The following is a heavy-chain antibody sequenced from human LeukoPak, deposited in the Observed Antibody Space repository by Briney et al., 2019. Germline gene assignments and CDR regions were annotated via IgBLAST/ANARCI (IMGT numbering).Heavy chain of an antibody. Sequence: PSETLSLTCTVSGGSISSYYWSWIRQPPGKGLEWIGDIYYSGSTNYNPSLKSRVTISVDTSKNQFSLKLSSVTAADTAVYYCARGYSGYATDDAFDIWGQGTMVTVSS. CDR2: IYYSGST. D-gene: IGHD5-12*01. J-gene: IGHJ3*02. CDR3: ARGYSGYATDDAFDI. V-gene: IGHV4-59*08. CDR1: GGSISSYY.